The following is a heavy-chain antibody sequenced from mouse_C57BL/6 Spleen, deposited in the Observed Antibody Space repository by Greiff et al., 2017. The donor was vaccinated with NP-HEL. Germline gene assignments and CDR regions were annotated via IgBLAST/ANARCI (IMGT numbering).Heavy chain of an antibody. CDR2: IYPGDGDT. Sequence: QVQLQQSGPELVKPGASVKISCKASGYAFSSSWMNWVKQRPGKGLEWIGRIYPGDGDTNYNGKFKGKATLTADKSSSTAYMQLSSLTSEDSAVYFCARPQSSYFDYWGQGTTLTVSS. CDR3: ARPQSSYFDY. V-gene: IGHV1-82*01. J-gene: IGHJ2*01. D-gene: IGHD1-3*01. CDR1: GYAFSSSW.